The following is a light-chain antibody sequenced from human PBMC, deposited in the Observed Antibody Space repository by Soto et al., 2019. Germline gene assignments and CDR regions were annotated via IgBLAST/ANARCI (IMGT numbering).Light chain of an antibody. CDR1: SSNIGAGYD. J-gene: IGLJ3*02. CDR2: GNT. V-gene: IGLV1-40*01. CDR3: QSHDSSLNSWV. Sequence: QSVLTQPPSMSGAQGQRVTISCTGSSSNIGAGYDVHWYQLLPGTAPKLLIYGNTNRPSGVPDRFSGSKSGTSASLAITGLRAEDEADYCCQSHDSSLNSWVFGGGTKLTVL.